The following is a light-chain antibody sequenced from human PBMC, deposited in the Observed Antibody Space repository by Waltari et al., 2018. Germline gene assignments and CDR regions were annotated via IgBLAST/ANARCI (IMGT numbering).Light chain of an antibody. CDR3: QSYTFSPEWT. Sequence: EIVLTQSPGTLSSSPGETATLSYRASETVKSSHFAWYQQKPGQAPRLLIYGASNRATGIPDRFTGSGSGTDFTLTISRLEPEDFAEYYCQSYTFSPEWTFGQGTKVEIK. CDR1: ETVKSSH. V-gene: IGKV3-20*01. J-gene: IGKJ1*01. CDR2: GAS.